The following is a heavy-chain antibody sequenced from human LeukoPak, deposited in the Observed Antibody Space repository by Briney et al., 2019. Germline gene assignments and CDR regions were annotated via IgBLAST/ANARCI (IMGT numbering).Heavy chain of an antibody. CDR1: GFTFSSYA. V-gene: IGHV3-23*01. CDR2: ISGSGGST. Sequence: GGSLRLSCAASGFTFSSYAMSWVRQAPGKGLEWVSAISGSGGSTYYADSVKGRLTISRDNSKNTVFLQMNSLRVEDTAVYYCARELSQIVWGGLDYGGQGTLVSVSS. J-gene: IGHJ4*02. D-gene: IGHD2-21*01. CDR3: ARELSQIVWGGLDY.